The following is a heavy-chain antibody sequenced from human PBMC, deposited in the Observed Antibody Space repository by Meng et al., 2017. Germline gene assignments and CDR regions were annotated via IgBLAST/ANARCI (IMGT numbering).Heavy chain of an antibody. V-gene: IGHV3-30*01. J-gene: IGHJ4*02. CDR2: ISYDGSNK. CDR3: ARDAFETATGSVGVDY. D-gene: IGHD3-10*01. CDR1: RLPFSSYA. Sequence: GGVVVRAGGSLGLSCAASRLPFSSYAMHWVRQAPGKGLEWVAVISYDGSNKYYADSVKGRFTISRDNSKNTLYLQMNSLRAEDTAVYYCARDAFETATGSVGVDYWGQGTLVTVSS.